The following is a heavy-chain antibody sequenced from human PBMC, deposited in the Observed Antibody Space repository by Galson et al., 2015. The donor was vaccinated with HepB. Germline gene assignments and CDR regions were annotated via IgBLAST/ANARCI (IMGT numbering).Heavy chain of an antibody. Sequence: QSGAEVKKPGESLRISCKASGNTSTSYWITWLRQMPGKGLEWMGRIDPSDSYTNFSPSFQGHVTISADKSISTAFLQWSSLKASDTAMYYCAREPAGYCSGGSCWVYWGQGTLVTVSS. CDR3: AREPAGYCSGGSCWVY. J-gene: IGHJ4*02. CDR2: IDPSDSYT. CDR1: GNTSTSYW. D-gene: IGHD2-15*01. V-gene: IGHV5-10-1*01.